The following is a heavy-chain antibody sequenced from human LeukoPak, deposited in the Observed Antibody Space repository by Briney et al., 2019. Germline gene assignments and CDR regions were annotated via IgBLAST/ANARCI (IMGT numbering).Heavy chain of an antibody. CDR2: ISAYNGNT. V-gene: IGHV1-18*01. CDR1: GYTFTSYG. Sequence: ASVKVSCKASGYTFTSYGISWVRQAPGQGLEWMGWISAYNGNTNYAQKLQGRVTMTPDTSTSTAYMELRSLRSDDTAVYYCARDLSGSYFHYYYGMDVWGQGTTVTVSS. J-gene: IGHJ6*02. D-gene: IGHD1-26*01. CDR3: ARDLSGSYFHYYYGMDV.